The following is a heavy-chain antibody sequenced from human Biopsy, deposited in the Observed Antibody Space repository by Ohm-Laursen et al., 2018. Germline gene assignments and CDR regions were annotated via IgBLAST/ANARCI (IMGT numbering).Heavy chain of an antibody. Sequence: SETLSLTCSVSGASVKTSGYFWAWIRQRPGKGLEWSGYTSYNESTHYNPSLTSRLAISFDTSNNRISLQLRSVSAADTAVYYCVGEPKTGTAEAWYFDLWGRGSPVTVPS. CDR3: VGEPKTGTAEAWYFDL. D-gene: IGHD3-9*01. CDR2: TSYNEST. CDR1: GASVKTSGYF. J-gene: IGHJ2*01. V-gene: IGHV4-31*02.